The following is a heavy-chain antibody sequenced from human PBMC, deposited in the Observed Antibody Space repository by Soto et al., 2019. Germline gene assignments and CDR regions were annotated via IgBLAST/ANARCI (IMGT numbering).Heavy chain of an antibody. J-gene: IGHJ4*02. V-gene: IGHV3-23*01. CDR3: ASRSSGWYFDY. CDR1: GFTFSSYA. Sequence: EVQLLESGGGLVQPGGSLKLSCAASGFTFSSYAMNWVRQAPGKGLEWVSVISGSGGRTYDADSVKGRFTITRDKAKNTLIRQMNGLRVEDTAVYECASRSSGWYFDYWGQGTLVTVSS. D-gene: IGHD6-19*01. CDR2: ISGSGGRT.